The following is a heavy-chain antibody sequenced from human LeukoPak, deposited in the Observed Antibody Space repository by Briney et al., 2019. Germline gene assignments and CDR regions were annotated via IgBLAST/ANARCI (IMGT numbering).Heavy chain of an antibody. D-gene: IGHD3-3*01. V-gene: IGHV3-23*01. J-gene: IGHJ3*02. CDR1: GFTFSSYA. CDR3: AKANVFWSGFGDAFDI. CDR2: ISGSGGRT. Sequence: GGSLRLSCAASGFTFSSYAMSWVRQAPGKGVEWVSAISGSGGRTYYADSVKGRFTLSRDNSKNTLYMQINSLRAEETAVYYCAKANVFWSGFGDAFDIWGQGTMVTVSS.